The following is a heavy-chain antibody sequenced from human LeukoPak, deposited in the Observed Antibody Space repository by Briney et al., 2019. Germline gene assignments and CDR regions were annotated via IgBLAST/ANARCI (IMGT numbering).Heavy chain of an antibody. J-gene: IGHJ4*02. Sequence: GGSLRLSCAASGFTFSSCAMSWVRQAPGKGLEWVSAISGSGGSTYYADSVKGRSTTSRDNSKNTLYLQMNSLRAEDTAVYCCAKASYYDYPDYWGQGTLVTVSS. V-gene: IGHV3-23*01. CDR2: ISGSGGST. D-gene: IGHD3-22*01. CDR1: GFTFSSCA. CDR3: AKASYYDYPDY.